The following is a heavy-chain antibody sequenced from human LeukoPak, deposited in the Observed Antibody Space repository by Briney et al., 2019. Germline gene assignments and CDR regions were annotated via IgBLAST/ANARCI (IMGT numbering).Heavy chain of an antibody. CDR1: GFTVSSNY. CDR2: IYSGGST. D-gene: IGHD4-17*01. Sequence: GGSLRLSCAASGFTVSSNYMSWVRQAPGKGLEWVSVIYSGGSTYYADSVKGRFTISRDNSKNTLYLQMNSLRAEDTAVYYCTTGIWDYGDSLSFYWGQGTLVTVSS. CDR3: TTGIWDYGDSLSFY. V-gene: IGHV3-53*01. J-gene: IGHJ1*01.